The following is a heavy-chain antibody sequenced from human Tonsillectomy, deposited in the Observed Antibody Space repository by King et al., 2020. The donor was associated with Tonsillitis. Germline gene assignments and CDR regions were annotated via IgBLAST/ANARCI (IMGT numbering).Heavy chain of an antibody. Sequence: LQLQESGPGLVKPSETLSLTCTVSGGSISSNSYYWGWIRQPPGKGLEGIGTMYFSGSAYYNPSLNSRATMSADTSKNQVSLKLRSVTAADTAMYYCARRRNWNGPFDFWGQGTLVTVSS. CDR1: GGSISSNSYY. J-gene: IGHJ4*02. CDR2: MYFSGSA. CDR3: ARRRNWNGPFDF. V-gene: IGHV4-39*01. D-gene: IGHD3-3*01.